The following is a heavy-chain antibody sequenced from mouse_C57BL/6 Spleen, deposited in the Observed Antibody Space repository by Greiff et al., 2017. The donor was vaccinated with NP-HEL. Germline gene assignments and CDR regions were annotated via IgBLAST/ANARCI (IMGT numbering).Heavy chain of an antibody. V-gene: IGHV1-18*01. D-gene: IGHD2-10*01. CDR2: INPNNGGT. CDR3: AIPYYGNYGDYYAMDY. Sequence: VQLQQSGPELVKPGASVKISCKASGYTFTDYNMDWVKQSHGKSLEWIGDINPNNGGTIYNQKFKGKATLTVDKSSSTAYMELRSLTSEDTAVYYSAIPYYGNYGDYYAMDYWGQGTSVTVSS. CDR1: GYTFTDYN. J-gene: IGHJ4*01.